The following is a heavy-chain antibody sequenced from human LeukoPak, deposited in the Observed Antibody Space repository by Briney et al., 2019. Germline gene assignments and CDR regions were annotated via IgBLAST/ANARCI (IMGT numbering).Heavy chain of an antibody. CDR1: GFTFSSYS. CDR2: ISSSSSTI. D-gene: IGHD6-13*01. V-gene: IGHV3-48*01. CDR3: ARGYSSSWYKLSYMDV. J-gene: IGHJ6*03. Sequence: GGSLRLSCAASGFTFSSYSMNWVRQAPGKGLEWVSYISSSSSTIYYADSVKGRFTISRDNAKNSLYLQMNSLRAEDTAVYYCARGYSSSWYKLSYMDVWGKGTTVTVSS.